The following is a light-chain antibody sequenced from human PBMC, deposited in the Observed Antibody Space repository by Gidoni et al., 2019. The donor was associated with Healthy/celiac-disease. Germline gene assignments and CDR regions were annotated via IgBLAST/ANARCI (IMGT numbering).Light chain of an antibody. V-gene: IGKV3-15*01. J-gene: IGKJ1*01. Sequence: PATLSVSPGERATLSCRASQSVSSNLAWYQQKPGQAPRLLIYGASTRATGIPARFSGSGSGTEFTLTISSLQSEDFAVYYCQQYNNWRTFGQGTKVEIK. CDR2: GAS. CDR1: QSVSSN. CDR3: QQYNNWRT.